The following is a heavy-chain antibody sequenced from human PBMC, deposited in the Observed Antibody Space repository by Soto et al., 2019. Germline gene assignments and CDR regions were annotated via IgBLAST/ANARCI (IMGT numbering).Heavy chain of an antibody. Sequence: QVQLVQSGAEVKKPGASVKVSCKASGYTFTSYAMHWVRQAPGQRLEWMGWINAGNGNTKYSQKFQGRVTITRDTSASTAYMELSSLRSEDTAVYYCARVHGGRPFSFDYWGQGTLVTVSS. CDR2: INAGNGNT. V-gene: IGHV1-3*01. J-gene: IGHJ4*02. CDR3: ARVHGGRPFSFDY. D-gene: IGHD4-17*01. CDR1: GYTFTSYA.